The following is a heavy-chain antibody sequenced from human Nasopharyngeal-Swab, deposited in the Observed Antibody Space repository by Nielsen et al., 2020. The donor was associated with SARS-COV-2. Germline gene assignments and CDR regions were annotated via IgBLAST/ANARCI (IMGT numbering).Heavy chain of an antibody. V-gene: IGHV4-39*07. J-gene: IGHJ6*04. D-gene: IGHD3-3*01. CDR2: IYYSGST. Sequence: VRQMPGKGLEWIGSIYYSGSTYYNPSLKSRVTISVDTSKNQFSLKLSSVTAADTAVYYCAREGYDFWSGYPNGGYYYYGMDVWGKGTTVTVSS. CDR3: AREGYDFWSGYPNGGYYYYGMDV.